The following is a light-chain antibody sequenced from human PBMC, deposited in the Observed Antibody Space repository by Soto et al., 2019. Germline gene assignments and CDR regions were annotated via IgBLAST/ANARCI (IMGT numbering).Light chain of an antibody. J-gene: IGLJ3*02. CDR3: CSYAGSYTLV. CDR2: TVT. V-gene: IGLV2-11*01. Sequence: QSVLTQPRSVSGSPGQSVTISCTGTSSDVGRYNYVSWYQQHPGKAPTLMIYTVTKRPSGVPDRFSGSKSGNTASLTISGLQAEDEADYYCCSYAGSYTLVFGGGTKVTVL. CDR1: SSDVGRYNY.